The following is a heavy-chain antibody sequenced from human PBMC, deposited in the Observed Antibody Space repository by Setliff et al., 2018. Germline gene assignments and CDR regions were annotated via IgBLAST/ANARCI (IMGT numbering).Heavy chain of an antibody. J-gene: IGHJ4*02. CDR3: ASDIHNDYDYFDY. Sequence: SETLSLTCTVSGGSVNSGYDNWNRLRQPAGKGLEWVGHINRRGSTNFSPSLKSRVTISLDTSKNQFSLNLTSVTAADTAVYYCASDIHNDYDYFDYWGQGIQVTVSS. CDR1: GGSVNSGYDN. V-gene: IGHV4-61*09. D-gene: IGHD4-17*01. CDR2: INRRGST.